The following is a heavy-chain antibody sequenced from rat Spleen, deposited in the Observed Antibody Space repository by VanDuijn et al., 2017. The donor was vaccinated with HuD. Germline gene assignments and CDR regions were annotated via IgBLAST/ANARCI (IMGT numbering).Heavy chain of an antibody. J-gene: IGHJ2*01. CDR2: ISPSGVT. Sequence: EVQLVESGGGLVQPGRSLKLSCAASGFTFSDCYMAWVRQAPTKGLEWVASISPSGVTYYRDSVKGRFTVSRENAKSTLSLQMDSLRSEDTATYYCARRHYGYTDYFDYWGQGVMVTVSS. CDR3: ARRHYGYTDYFDY. D-gene: IGHD1-9*01. CDR1: GFTFSDCY. V-gene: IGHV5-25*01.